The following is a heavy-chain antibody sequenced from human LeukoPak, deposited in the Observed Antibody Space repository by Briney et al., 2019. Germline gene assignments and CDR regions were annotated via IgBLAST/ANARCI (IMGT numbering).Heavy chain of an antibody. CDR3: ARVRTRDYYYYMDV. V-gene: IGHV3-48*01. J-gene: IGHJ6*03. CDR2: ISSSSSTI. D-gene: IGHD1-14*01. CDR1: GFTFSSYS. Sequence: QTGGSLRLSCAASGFTFSSYSMNWVRQAPGKGLEWVSYISSSSSTIYYADSVKGRFTISRDNAKNSLYLQMNSLRAEDTAVYYCARVRTRDYYYYMDVWGKGTTVTISS.